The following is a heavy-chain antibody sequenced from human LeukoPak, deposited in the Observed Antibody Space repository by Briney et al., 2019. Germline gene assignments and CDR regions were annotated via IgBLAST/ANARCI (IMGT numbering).Heavy chain of an antibody. V-gene: IGHV4-61*02. Sequence: SQTLSLTCTVSGGSISSGSYYWSWIRQPAGKGLEWIGRIYTSGSTNYNPSLKSRVTISVDTSKNQFSLKLSSVTAADTAVYYCAREPGYDYSNHGDWFDPWGQGTLVTVSS. CDR2: IYTSGST. J-gene: IGHJ5*02. CDR1: GGSISSGSYY. CDR3: AREPGYDYSNHGDWFDP. D-gene: IGHD4-11*01.